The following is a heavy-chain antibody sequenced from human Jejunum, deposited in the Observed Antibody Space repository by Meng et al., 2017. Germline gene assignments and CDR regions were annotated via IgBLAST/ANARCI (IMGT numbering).Heavy chain of an antibody. V-gene: IGHV5-51*01. CDR3: ARYGGSTLSKNWFDF. CDR1: GYDFFGYW. CDR2: IYPNDSNT. J-gene: IGHJ5*01. D-gene: IGHD4-23*01. Sequence: GESLKISCKGSGYDFFGYWIVWVRQMPGKGLEWMGMIYPNDSNTRYSPSVQGQVTFSADTSINTAFLQWSSLKASDSAIYYCARYGGSTLSKNWFDFWGQGTLVNGSS.